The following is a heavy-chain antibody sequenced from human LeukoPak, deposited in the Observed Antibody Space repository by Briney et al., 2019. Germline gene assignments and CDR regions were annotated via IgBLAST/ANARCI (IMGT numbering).Heavy chain of an antibody. V-gene: IGHV3-73*01. Sequence: PGGSLRLSCAASGFTFSGSAMHWVRHASGEGLEWVGRIRSKASSYATAYAASVKGRFTISRDDSKTTAYLQMNSLKTEDTAVYYCTAQPPVVVVGVPGYSSGSWGQGTLVTVSS. CDR2: IRSKASSYAT. D-gene: IGHD6-19*01. J-gene: IGHJ5*02. CDR1: GFTFSGSA. CDR3: TAQPPVVVVGVPGYSSGS.